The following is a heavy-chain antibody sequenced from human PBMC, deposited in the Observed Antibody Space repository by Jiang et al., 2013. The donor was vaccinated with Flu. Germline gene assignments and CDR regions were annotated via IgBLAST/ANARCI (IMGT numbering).Heavy chain of an antibody. CDR3: ASQYYDFWSGYYSAGSAFDI. CDR1: GGSISSSSYY. V-gene: IGHV4-39*01. CDR2: IYYSGST. J-gene: IGHJ3*02. Sequence: PGLVKPSETLSLTCTVSGGSISSSSYYWGWIRQPPGKGLEWIGSIYYSGSTYYNPSLKSRVTISVDTSKNQFSLKLSSVTAADTAVYYCASQYYDFWSGYYSAGSAFDIWGQGTMVTVSS. D-gene: IGHD3-3*01.